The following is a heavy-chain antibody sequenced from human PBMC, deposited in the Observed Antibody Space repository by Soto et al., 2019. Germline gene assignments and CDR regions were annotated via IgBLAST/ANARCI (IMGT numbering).Heavy chain of an antibody. V-gene: IGHV1-18*01. CDR1: GYTFTSYG. D-gene: IGHD3-3*01. CDR2: ISAYNGNT. J-gene: IGHJ6*02. CDR3: ARETEYYDFWSGYYPSAPYYYYGMDV. Sequence: ASVKVSGKASGYTFTSYGISWVRQAPGQGLEWMGWISAYNGNTNYAQKLQGRVTMTTDTSTSTAYMELRSLRSDDTAVYYCARETEYYDFWSGYYPSAPYYYYGMDVWGQGTTVTVSS.